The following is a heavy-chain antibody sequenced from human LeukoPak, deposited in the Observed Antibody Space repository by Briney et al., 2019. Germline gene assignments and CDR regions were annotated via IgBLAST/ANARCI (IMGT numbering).Heavy chain of an antibody. CDR3: ARIDDYGDYAIL. CDR2: ISSSSSYI. V-gene: IGHV3-21*01. J-gene: IGHJ4*02. D-gene: IGHD4-17*01. CDR1: GLTFSSFS. Sequence: AGGSLRLSGEASGLTFSSFSMNWVRRAQGKGLEWVPSISSSSSYIYYADSVKGRFTISRDNAKNSLYLQMNSLRAEDTAVYYCARIDDYGDYAILWGQGTLVTVST.